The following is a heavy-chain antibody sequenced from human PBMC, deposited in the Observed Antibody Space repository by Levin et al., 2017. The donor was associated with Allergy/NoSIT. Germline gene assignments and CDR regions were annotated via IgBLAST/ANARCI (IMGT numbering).Heavy chain of an antibody. CDR1: GFTFSSCG. CDR2: ISSGSDYI. Sequence: GALRLSCVASGFTFSSCGFNWVRQAPGKGLEWVAFISSGSDYIYYADSVKGRFTISRDNAKNSLFLQLNSLKAEDSAVYHCARSSVVGSCSSTSCSSFDLWGRGALVTVSS. CDR3: ARSSVVGSCSSTSCSSFDL. D-gene: IGHD2-2*01. J-gene: IGHJ2*01. V-gene: IGHV3-21*01.